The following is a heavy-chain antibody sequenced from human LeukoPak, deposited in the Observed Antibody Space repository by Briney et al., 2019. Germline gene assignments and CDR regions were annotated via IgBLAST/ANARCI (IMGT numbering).Heavy chain of an antibody. J-gene: IGHJ5*02. CDR2: ISGLGEST. CDR3: AKARTTVTTGNWFDP. Sequence: PGGSLRLSCAASGFTFRDYAMSWVRQAPGKGLEWVSGISGLGESTFYADSVKGRFTISRDNSKNTLYLQMNSLRAEDTAVYYCAKARTTVTTGNWFDPWGQGTLATVSS. D-gene: IGHD4-17*01. V-gene: IGHV3-23*01. CDR1: GFTFRDYA.